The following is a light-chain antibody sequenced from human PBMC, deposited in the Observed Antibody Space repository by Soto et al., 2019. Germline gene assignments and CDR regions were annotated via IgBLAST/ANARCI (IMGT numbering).Light chain of an antibody. CDR1: QSVSSS. CDR2: GAS. J-gene: IGKJ1*01. Sequence: EVVMTQSPATLSMSPGERATLSCRASQSVSSSLAWYQQKPGQAPRLLIYGASTRATGIPDRFSGSGSGTEFTLTISSLQAEDFAIYYCQQYNNWWTFGQGTKGEIK. CDR3: QQYNNWWT. V-gene: IGKV3-15*01.